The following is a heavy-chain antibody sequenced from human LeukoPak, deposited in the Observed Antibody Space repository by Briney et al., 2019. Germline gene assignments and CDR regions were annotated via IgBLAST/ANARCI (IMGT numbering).Heavy chain of an antibody. CDR1: GFTFSSYG. J-gene: IGHJ4*02. V-gene: IGHV3-30*03. CDR2: ISYGGSNK. Sequence: GGSLRLSCAASGFTFSSYGMHWGRQAPGKGLEWVAVISYGGSNKYYADSVKGRFTISRDNSKNTLYLHMNSLRAEDTAVYYCATGGELLTLDYWGQGTLVTVSS. D-gene: IGHD1-26*01. CDR3: ATGGELLTLDY.